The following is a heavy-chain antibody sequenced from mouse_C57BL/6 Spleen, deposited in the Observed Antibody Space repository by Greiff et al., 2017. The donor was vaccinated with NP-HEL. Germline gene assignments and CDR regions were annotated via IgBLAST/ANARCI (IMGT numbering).Heavy chain of an antibody. J-gene: IGHJ2*01. CDR1: GYTFTSYW. CDR3: ARCDYDYFDY. CDR2: IHPNSGST. Sequence: VQLQQPGAELVKPGASVKLSCKASGYTFTSYWMHWVKQRPGQGLEWIGMIHPNSGSTNYNEKFKSKATLTVDKSSSPAYMQLSSLTSEDSAVYYCARCDYDYFDYWGQGTTLTVSS. D-gene: IGHD2-4*01. V-gene: IGHV1-64*01.